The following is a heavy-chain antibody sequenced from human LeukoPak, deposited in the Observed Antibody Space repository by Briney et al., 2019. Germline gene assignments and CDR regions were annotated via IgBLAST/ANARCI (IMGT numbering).Heavy chain of an antibody. CDR1: GFTFSSYG. D-gene: IGHD6-19*01. V-gene: IGHV3-30*03. Sequence: PGGSLRLSCAASGFTFSSYGMHWVRQAPGKGLEWVAVISYDGSNKYYADSVKGRFTISRDNAKNSLYLQMNSLRAEDTAVYYCARDRSWLAPYDYWGQGTLVTVSS. CDR2: ISYDGSNK. CDR3: ARDRSWLAPYDY. J-gene: IGHJ4*02.